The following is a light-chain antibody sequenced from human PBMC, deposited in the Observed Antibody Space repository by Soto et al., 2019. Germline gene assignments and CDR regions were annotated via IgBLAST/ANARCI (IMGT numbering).Light chain of an antibody. CDR3: SSYTSSSTLYV. V-gene: IGLV2-14*01. CDR1: SSDVGGYNY. CDR2: DVS. J-gene: IGLJ1*01. Sequence: QSVLTQPASVSGSPGQSITISCTGTSSDVGGYNYVSWYQQHPGKAPKLMIYDVSNRPSGVSNRFSGSKSGNTASLTISGLQAEDEADYVCSSYTSSSTLYVFGTGTKVTVL.